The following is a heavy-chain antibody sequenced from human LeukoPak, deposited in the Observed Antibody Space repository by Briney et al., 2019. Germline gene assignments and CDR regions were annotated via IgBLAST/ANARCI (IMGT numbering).Heavy chain of an antibody. J-gene: IGHJ4*02. Sequence: GGSLRLSCAASGFTFDDYAMHWVRQAPGKGLEWVSGISWNSGSIGYADSVKGRFTISRDNAKNSLYLQMNSLRAEDTALYYCAKDIAPVHSSSSGGDFDYWGQGTLVTVSS. V-gene: IGHV3-9*01. CDR2: ISWNSGSI. D-gene: IGHD3-16*01. CDR3: AKDIAPVHSSSSGGDFDY. CDR1: GFTFDDYA.